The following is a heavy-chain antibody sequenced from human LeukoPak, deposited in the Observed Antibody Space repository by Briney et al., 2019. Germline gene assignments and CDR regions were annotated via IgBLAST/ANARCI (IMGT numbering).Heavy chain of an antibody. CDR1: GGSISSGGYY. Sequence: SQTLSLTCTVSGGSISSGGYYWSWIRQPPGKGLEWIGYIYYSGSTNYNPSLKSRVTISVDTSKNQFSLKLSSVTAADTAVYYCAREDCSGGSCYSLLNAFDIWGQGTMVTVSS. CDR2: IYYSGST. V-gene: IGHV4-61*08. J-gene: IGHJ3*02. D-gene: IGHD2-15*01. CDR3: AREDCSGGSCYSLLNAFDI.